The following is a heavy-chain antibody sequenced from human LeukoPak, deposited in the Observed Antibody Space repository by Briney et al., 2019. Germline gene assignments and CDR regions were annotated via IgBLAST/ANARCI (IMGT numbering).Heavy chain of an antibody. J-gene: IGHJ5*02. CDR2: IYYSGST. CDR1: GGSISSGGYY. Sequence: SETLSLTCTVSGGSISSGGYYWSWTRQHPGKGLEWIGYIYYSGSTYYNPSLKSRVTISVDTSKNQFSLKLSSVTAADTAVYYCAREVVYSRWFDPWGQGTLVTVSS. V-gene: IGHV4-31*03. D-gene: IGHD2-15*01. CDR3: AREVVYSRWFDP.